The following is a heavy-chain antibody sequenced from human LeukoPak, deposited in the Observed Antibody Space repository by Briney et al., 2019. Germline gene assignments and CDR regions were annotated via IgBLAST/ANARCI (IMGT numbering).Heavy chain of an antibody. J-gene: IGHJ3*02. V-gene: IGHV3-30*02. D-gene: IGHD6-13*01. CDR2: IRYDGSDI. CDR3: VRDPSGMDAFDI. Sequence: GGSLRLSCAASGFTFSNYAMHWVRQAPGKGLEWVSFIRYDGSDIDYADSAKGRFTISRDNSKNTLYLQMNSVRVEDTAVYYCVRDPSGMDAFDIWGQGTVVTVSS. CDR1: GFTFSNYA.